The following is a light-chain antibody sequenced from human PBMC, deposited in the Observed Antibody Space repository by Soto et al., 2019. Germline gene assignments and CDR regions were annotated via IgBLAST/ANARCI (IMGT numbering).Light chain of an antibody. CDR2: GAS. CDR3: HQCGNSWWT. Sequence: EVVLTQSPNTLSLSPGESATLSCRASQAVSSTYLVWYQQKPGLAPRLLIYGASSRAPGISDRFSGSGSGTDFTLTISRLEPEDFAVYYCHQCGNSWWTFGEGPKVDIK. J-gene: IGKJ1*01. V-gene: IGKV3-20*01. CDR1: QAVSSTY.